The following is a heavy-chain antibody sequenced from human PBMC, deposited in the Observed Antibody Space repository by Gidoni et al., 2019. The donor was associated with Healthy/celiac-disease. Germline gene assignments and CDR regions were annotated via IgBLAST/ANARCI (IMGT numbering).Heavy chain of an antibody. J-gene: IGHJ5*02. CDR3: ATLPSSGITNWFDP. CDR2: FETEDGET. D-gene: IGHD3-22*01. Sequence: QVQLVQSGAEVKKPGSSVQFSCKASGYNLTELSMHWVRQAPGKGLEWMGGFETEDGETIYAQKFQGRVTMTEDTSTDTAYMELSSLRSEDTAVYYCATLPSSGITNWFDPWGQGTLVTVSS. CDR1: GYNLTELS. V-gene: IGHV1-24*01.